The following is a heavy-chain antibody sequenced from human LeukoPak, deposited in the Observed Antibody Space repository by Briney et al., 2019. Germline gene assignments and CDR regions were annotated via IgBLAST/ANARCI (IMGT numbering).Heavy chain of an antibody. J-gene: IGHJ5*02. D-gene: IGHD3-9*01. V-gene: IGHV6-1*01. CDR2: TYYRSRLYK. Sequence: SQTLSLTCVFSGDSVSNNSASWTWIRQSPSRGLEWLGRTYYRSRLYKDYAVSVKSRITINPDTSKNQSSLQLNSVTPEDTAVYYCARWLTTWGQGTLVTVSS. CDR3: ARWLTT. CDR1: GDSVSNNSAS.